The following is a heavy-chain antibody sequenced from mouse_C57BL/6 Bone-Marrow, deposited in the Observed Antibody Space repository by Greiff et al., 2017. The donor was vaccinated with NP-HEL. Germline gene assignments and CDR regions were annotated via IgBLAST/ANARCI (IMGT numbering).Heavy chain of an antibody. V-gene: IGHV1-64*01. J-gene: IGHJ2*01. Sequence: VQLQQSGAELVKPGASVKLSCKASGYTFTSYWMHWVKQRPGQGLAWIGMIHPNSGSTNYNEKFKSKATLTVDKSSSTAYMQLSSLTSEDSAVYYCASPHYGSSFDYWGQGTTLTVSS. D-gene: IGHD1-1*01. CDR1: GYTFTSYW. CDR3: ASPHYGSSFDY. CDR2: IHPNSGST.